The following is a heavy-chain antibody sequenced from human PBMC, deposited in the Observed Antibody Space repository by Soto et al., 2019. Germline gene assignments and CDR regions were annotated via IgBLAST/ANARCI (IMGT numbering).Heavy chain of an antibody. J-gene: IGHJ6*02. CDR2: ISGSGLAI. D-gene: IGHD3-10*01. V-gene: IGHV3-48*03. CDR1: GFSFSGYE. CDR3: ARDHLILRAHASSSGLDV. Sequence: TGGCLRLCCAAAGFSFSGYEISLVRQAPGKGLEWVSYISGSGLAIYYADSVKGRFTISRENGKKSLYLQLNNLRAEDTAVYYCARDHLILRAHASSSGLDVWGRGAPVTVSS.